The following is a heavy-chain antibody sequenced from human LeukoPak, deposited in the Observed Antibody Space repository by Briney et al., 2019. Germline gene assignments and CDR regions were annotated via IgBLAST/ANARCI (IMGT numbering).Heavy chain of an antibody. D-gene: IGHD1-26*01. CDR2: ISGSGDST. Sequence: GGSLRLSCAASGFTFRTYAMIWVRQAPGKGLEWVSGISGSGDSTYYADSVKGRFTISRDNSKNTLFLQMNSLRAEDTAVYYCARDYSGNYYKGFDYWGQGTLVTVSS. J-gene: IGHJ4*02. CDR1: GFTFRTYA. V-gene: IGHV3-23*01. CDR3: ARDYSGNYYKGFDY.